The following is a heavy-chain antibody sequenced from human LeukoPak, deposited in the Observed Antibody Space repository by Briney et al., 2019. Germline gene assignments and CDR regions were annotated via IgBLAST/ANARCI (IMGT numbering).Heavy chain of an antibody. D-gene: IGHD1-1*01. J-gene: IGHJ6*04. V-gene: IGHV3-64D*06. CDR1: GFTFSSYA. CDR3: VKTSEGNWNDPDYYYYYGMDV. CDR2: ISSNGGST. Sequence: PGGSLRLSCSASGFTFSSYAMHWVRQAPGKGLEYVSAISSNGGSTYYADSVKGRFTISRDNSKNTPYLQMSSLRAEDTAVYYCVKTSEGNWNDPDYYYYYGMDVWGKGTTVTVSS.